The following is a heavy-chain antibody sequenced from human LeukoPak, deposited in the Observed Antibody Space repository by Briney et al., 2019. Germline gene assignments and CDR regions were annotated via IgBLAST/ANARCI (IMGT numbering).Heavy chain of an antibody. V-gene: IGHV3-15*01. CDR2: IKSETDGETT. D-gene: IGHD5-18*01. CDR1: GFTFSNAW. Sequence: PGGSLRLSCAASGFTFSNAWQTWVRQAPGKGLEWVGHIKSETDGETTDYAAPVKGRFTISRDDSQTTLYLQMNSLKTEDTAVYYCATEVLGYSFGNYWGQGTLVTVSS. J-gene: IGHJ4*02. CDR3: ATEVLGYSFGNY.